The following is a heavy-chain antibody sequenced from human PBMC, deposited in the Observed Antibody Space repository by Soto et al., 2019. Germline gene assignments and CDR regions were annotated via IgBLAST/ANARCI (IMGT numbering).Heavy chain of an antibody. CDR1: GFTFSSYW. CDR3: ARRVLAGTPYYFDY. Sequence: PGGSLRLSCVASGFTFSSYWMHWVRQGPGKGLAWVSRINGEGTSTSYADSVKGRFTIFRDNAKNTLYLQMNSLGVEDTVVYYCARRVLAGTPYYFDYWGQGALVTVSS. D-gene: IGHD3-3*02. J-gene: IGHJ4*02. CDR2: INGEGTST. V-gene: IGHV3-74*01.